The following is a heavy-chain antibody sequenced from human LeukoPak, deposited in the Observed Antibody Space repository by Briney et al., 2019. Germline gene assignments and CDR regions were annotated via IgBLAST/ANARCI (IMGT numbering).Heavy chain of an antibody. V-gene: IGHV1-24*01. J-gene: IGHJ4*02. CDR1: GYTLTELS. CDR3: ATSQTKYSSSSSLDY. Sequence: ASVKVSCKVSGYTLTELSMHWVRQAPGKGLEWMGGFDPEDGETIYAQKFQGRVTMTGDTSTGTAYMELSSLRSEDTAVYYCATSQTKYSSSSSLDYWGQGTLVTVSS. D-gene: IGHD6-6*01. CDR2: FDPEDGET.